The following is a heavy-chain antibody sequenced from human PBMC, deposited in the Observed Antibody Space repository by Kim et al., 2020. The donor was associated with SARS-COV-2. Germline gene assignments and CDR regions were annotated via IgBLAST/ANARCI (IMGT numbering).Heavy chain of an antibody. Sequence: GGSLRLSCAASGFTFSSYSMNWVRQAPGKGLEWVSSISSSSSYIYYADSVKGRFTISRDNAKNSLYLQMNSLRAEDTAVYYCARRAGGIVGATSYYYGMDVWGQGTTVTVSS. V-gene: IGHV3-21*01. J-gene: IGHJ6*02. D-gene: IGHD1-26*01. CDR1: GFTFSSYS. CDR2: ISSSSSYI. CDR3: ARRAGGIVGATSYYYGMDV.